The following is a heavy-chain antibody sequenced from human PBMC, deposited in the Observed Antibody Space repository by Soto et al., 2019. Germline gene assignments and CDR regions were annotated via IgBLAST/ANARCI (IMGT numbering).Heavy chain of an antibody. CDR1: GFIFKDFA. J-gene: IGHJ5*02. CDR2: ITTSDDST. Sequence: DVQLFESGGGLVEPGESLRLSCAASGFIFKDFAMSWVRQAPGKALEWVSTITTSDDSTYSADSVRGRFTITRDNSANTLFLQMSSLRCDDPATYSCTKGHSSGYCDPSTGYSTPDHWGQGTLVTVS. CDR3: TKGHSSGYCDPSTGYSTPDH. V-gene: IGHV3-23*05. D-gene: IGHD3-3*01.